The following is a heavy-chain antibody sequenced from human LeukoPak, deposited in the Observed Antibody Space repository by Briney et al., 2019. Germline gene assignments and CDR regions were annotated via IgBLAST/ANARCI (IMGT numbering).Heavy chain of an antibody. CDR2: ISAYNGNT. CDR1: GYTFTSYG. V-gene: IGHV1-18*01. Sequence: ASVKVSCKAAGYTFTSYGISWVRQAPGQGLEWMGWISAYNGNTNYAQKLQGRVTMTTDTSTSTAYMELRSLRSDDTAVYYCARVRGGVGGYCSSTSCLHRPYYYYYMDVWGKGTTVTVSS. CDR3: ARVRGGVGGYCSSTSCLHRPYYYYYMDV. D-gene: IGHD2-2*01. J-gene: IGHJ6*03.